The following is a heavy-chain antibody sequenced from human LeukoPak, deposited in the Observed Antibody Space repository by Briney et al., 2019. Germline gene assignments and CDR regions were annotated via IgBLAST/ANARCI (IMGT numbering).Heavy chain of an antibody. J-gene: IGHJ4*02. D-gene: IGHD6-19*01. CDR3: ARAYSSGWSIWYYFDY. CDR1: GYTFTGYY. V-gene: IGHV1-2*02. Sequence: GASVKVSCKASGYTFTGYYMHWVRQAPGQGLEWMGWINPNSGGTNYAQKFQGRVTMTRDTSISTAYMELSRLRSDDTAVYYCARAYSSGWSIWYYFDYWGQGTLVTVSS. CDR2: INPNSGGT.